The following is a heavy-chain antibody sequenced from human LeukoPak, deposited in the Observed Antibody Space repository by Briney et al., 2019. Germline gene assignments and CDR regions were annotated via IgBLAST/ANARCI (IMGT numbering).Heavy chain of an antibody. CDR3: ASTAIRYSPLNDY. Sequence: SETLSLTCTVSGGSISSSSYYWGWIRQPPGKGLEWIGSIYYSGSTYYNPSLKSRVTISVDTSKNQFSLKLSSVTAADTAVYYCASTAIRYSPLNDYWGQGTLVTVSS. CDR1: GGSISSSSYY. D-gene: IGHD2-15*01. V-gene: IGHV4-39*07. CDR2: IYYSGST. J-gene: IGHJ4*02.